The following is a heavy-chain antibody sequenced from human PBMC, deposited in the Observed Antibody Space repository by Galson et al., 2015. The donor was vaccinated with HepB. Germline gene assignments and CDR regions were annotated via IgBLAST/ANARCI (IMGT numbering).Heavy chain of an antibody. CDR3: ARPFYYESSGPYYDAFDI. D-gene: IGHD3-22*01. CDR2: INGGNGNT. CDR1: GYTFTNYA. Sequence: SVKVSCKASGYTFTNYAMHWVRQAPGQRLEWLGWINGGNGNTEYSQRFQGRVAFTRDTSARTGHMELSSLRSEDTAVYYCARPFYYESSGPYYDAFDIWGQGTMVTVSS. J-gene: IGHJ3*02. V-gene: IGHV1-3*01.